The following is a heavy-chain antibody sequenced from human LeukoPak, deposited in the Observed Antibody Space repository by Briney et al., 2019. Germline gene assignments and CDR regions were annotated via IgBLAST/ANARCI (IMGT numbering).Heavy chain of an antibody. D-gene: IGHD3-3*01. CDR2: IYYSGST. J-gene: IGHJ4*02. CDR1: GGPFSGYY. V-gene: IGHV4-30-4*01. Sequence: SETLSLTCAVYGGPFSGYYWSWIRQPPGKGLEWIGYIYYSGSTYYNPSLKSRVTISVDTSKNQFSLKLSSVTAADTAVYYCARVSYYDFWSGYEDWGQGTLVTVSS. CDR3: ARVSYYDFWSGYED.